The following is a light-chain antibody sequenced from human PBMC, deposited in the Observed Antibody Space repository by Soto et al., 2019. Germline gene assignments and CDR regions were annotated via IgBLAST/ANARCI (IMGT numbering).Light chain of an antibody. CDR1: QRISSY. CDR2: AAS. V-gene: IGKV1-39*01. CDR3: QQSYSTPRT. J-gene: IGKJ1*01. Sequence: DIQMIQSPSSLSASVGDRVTITCRASQRISSYLNWYQQKPGKAPKLLIYAASSLQSGVPSRFSGSGSGTDFTLTISSLQPEDFATYYCQQSYSTPRTFGQGTKVEIK.